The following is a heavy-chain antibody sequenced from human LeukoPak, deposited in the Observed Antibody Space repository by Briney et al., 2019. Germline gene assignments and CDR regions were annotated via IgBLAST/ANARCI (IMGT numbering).Heavy chain of an antibody. CDR3: ARQRRGYSYGRYFDL. CDR1: GGSISSSSYY. Sequence: SETLSLTCTVSGGSISSSSYYWGWIRQPPGKGLEWIGSIYYSGSTYYNPSLKSRVTISVDTSKNQFSLKLSSVTAADTAVYYCARQRRGYSYGRYFDLWGRGTLVTVSS. V-gene: IGHV4-39*01. D-gene: IGHD5-18*01. CDR2: IYYSGST. J-gene: IGHJ2*01.